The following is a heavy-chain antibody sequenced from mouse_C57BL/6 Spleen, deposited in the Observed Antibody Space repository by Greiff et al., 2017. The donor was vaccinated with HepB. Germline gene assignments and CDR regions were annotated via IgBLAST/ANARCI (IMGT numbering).Heavy chain of an antibody. CDR3: ARDNDYGSSFDY. D-gene: IGHD1-1*01. J-gene: IGHJ2*01. V-gene: IGHV5-4*01. CDR1: GFTFSSYA. Sequence: EVKLMESGGGLVKPGGSLKLSCAASGFTFSSYAMSWVRQTPEKRLEWVATISDGGSYTYYPDNVKGRFTISRDNAKNNLDLQMSHLKSEDTAMYYCARDNDYGSSFDYWGQGTTLTVSS. CDR2: ISDGGSYT.